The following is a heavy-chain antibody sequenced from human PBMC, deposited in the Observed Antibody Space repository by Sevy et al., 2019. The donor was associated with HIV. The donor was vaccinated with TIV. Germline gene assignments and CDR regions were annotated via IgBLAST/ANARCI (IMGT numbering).Heavy chain of an antibody. V-gene: IGHV6-1*01. J-gene: IGHJ5*02. CDR2: TYYRSKWYN. CDR3: ATGIPEWELGGHWFDP. Sequence: SQTLSLTCVISGDSVSSNSAAWNWIRQSPSRGLEWLGRTYYRSKWYNDYAVSVKSPISINPDTSKNQFSLQLNSVTPEDTAVDFCATGIPEWELGGHWFDPWGQGTLVTVSS. CDR1: GDSVSSNSAA. D-gene: IGHD1-26*01.